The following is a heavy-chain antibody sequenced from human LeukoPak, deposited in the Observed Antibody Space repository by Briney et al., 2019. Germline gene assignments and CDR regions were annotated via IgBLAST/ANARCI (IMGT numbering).Heavy chain of an antibody. J-gene: IGHJ5*02. Sequence: GGSLRLSCAASGFTFSSYAMSWVRQAPGKGLEWVSAISGSGGSTYYADSVKGRFTISRDNSKNTLYLQMNSLRAEDTAVYYCAVVPPGAAAGTGWFDPWGQGTLVTVSS. D-gene: IGHD6-13*01. CDR1: GFTFSSYA. CDR2: ISGSGGST. CDR3: AVVPPGAAAGTGWFDP. V-gene: IGHV3-23*01.